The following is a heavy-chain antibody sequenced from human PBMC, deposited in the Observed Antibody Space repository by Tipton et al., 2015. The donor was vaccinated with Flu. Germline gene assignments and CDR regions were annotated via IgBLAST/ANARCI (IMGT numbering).Heavy chain of an antibody. V-gene: IGHV4-39*07. CDR2: IYYSGST. CDR1: GGSISSSSYY. CDR3: ARDRSDPSGYNSGLPLYYYYYYGMDV. Sequence: TLSHTCTVSGGSISSSSYYWGWIRQPPGKGLEWIGSIYYSGSTSYNPSLKSRVTISVDTSKNQFSLKLSSVTAADTAVYYCARDRSDPSGYNSGLPLYYYYYYGMDVWGQGTTVTVSS. J-gene: IGHJ6*02. D-gene: IGHD5-18*01.